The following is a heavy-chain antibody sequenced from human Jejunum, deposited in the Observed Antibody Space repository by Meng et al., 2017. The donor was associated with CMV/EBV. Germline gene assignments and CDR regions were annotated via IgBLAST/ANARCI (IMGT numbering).Heavy chain of an antibody. CDR3: ATPVKYYAAWGGYPPFDF. V-gene: IGHV1-69*06. D-gene: IGHD3-3*01. J-gene: IGHJ4*02. Sequence: TFNNDDMSWVRQAPGQGLEWMGGIISVDGTTKYAEKFRDRVTITADKSTTTAYLEMSSLRSDDTALYYCATPVKYYAAWGGYPPFDFWGQGTLVTVSS. CDR1: TFNNDD. CDR2: IISVDGTT.